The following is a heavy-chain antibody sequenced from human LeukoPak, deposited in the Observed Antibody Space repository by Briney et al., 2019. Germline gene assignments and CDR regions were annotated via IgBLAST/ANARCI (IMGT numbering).Heavy chain of an antibody. CDR1: GFTFSSYS. Sequence: GGSLRLSCAASGFTFSSYSMNWVRQAPGKGLEWVSSISSSSSYIYYADSVKGRFTISRDNAKNSLYLQMNSLRAEDTAVYYCARDIAIAVAGIRVFYYYHYGMDVWGQGTTVTVSS. CDR3: ARDIAIAVAGIRVFYYYHYGMDV. D-gene: IGHD6-19*01. J-gene: IGHJ6*02. V-gene: IGHV3-21*01. CDR2: ISSSSSYI.